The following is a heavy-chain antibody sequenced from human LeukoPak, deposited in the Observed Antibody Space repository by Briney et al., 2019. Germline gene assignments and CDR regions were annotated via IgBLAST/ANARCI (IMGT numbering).Heavy chain of an antibody. CDR2: INPNSGGT. CDR3: ARGLPPYSSSWYSWAAGQGSSYYYGMDV. Sequence: ASVKVSCKASGYTFTGYYMHWVRQAPGQGLEWMGWINPNSGGTNYAQKFQGWVTMTRDTSISTAYMELSRLRSDDTAVYYCARGLPPYSSSWYSWAAGQGSSYYYGMDVWGQGTTVTVSS. V-gene: IGHV1-2*04. D-gene: IGHD6-13*01. CDR1: GYTFTGYY. J-gene: IGHJ6*02.